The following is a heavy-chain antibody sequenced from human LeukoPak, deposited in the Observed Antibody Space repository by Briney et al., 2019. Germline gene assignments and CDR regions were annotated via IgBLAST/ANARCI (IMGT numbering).Heavy chain of an antibody. V-gene: IGHV1-69*02. J-gene: IGHJ4*02. Sequence: SVKVSCKASGGTFSSYTISWVRQAPGQGLEWMGRIIPILGIANYAQKFQGRVTIRSEGTAVYYCARDPPGTVTTGISVASVADYWGQGTLVTVSS. D-gene: IGHD4-11*01. CDR3: VADY. CDR2: IIPILGIA. CDR1: GGTFSSYT.